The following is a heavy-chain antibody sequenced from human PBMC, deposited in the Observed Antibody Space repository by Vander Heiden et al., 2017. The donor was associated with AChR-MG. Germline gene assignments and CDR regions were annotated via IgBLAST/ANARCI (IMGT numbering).Heavy chain of an antibody. CDR3: ARTPDYGDYGPSFDI. CDR1: GYTFTGYY. Sequence: QVHLVQSGPEVRRPGASVKVSCKASGYTFTGYYMHWGRQAPGQGLEWMGWINPNSGGTNSAQRFQGRVTLTRDTSITTAYMELSSLRSDDTAVYYCARTPDYGDYGPSFDIWGQGTVVTVSS. D-gene: IGHD4-17*01. J-gene: IGHJ3*02. CDR2: INPNSGGT. V-gene: IGHV1-2*02.